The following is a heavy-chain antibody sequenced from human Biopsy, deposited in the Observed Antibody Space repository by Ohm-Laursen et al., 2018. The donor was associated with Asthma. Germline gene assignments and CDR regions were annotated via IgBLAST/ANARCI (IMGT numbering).Heavy chain of an antibody. CDR2: ISWNSGTI. V-gene: IGHV3-9*01. CDR1: GLSFDDYA. Sequence: SLRLSCAASGLSFDDYAMFWVRQAPAKGLEWVSGISWNSGTIGYADSVKGRFTISRDNAKNSLYLQMNSLGPEDTAVYYCARDMGAGPNQPPSGSGSSHLYGMDVWGQGTTVTVSS. J-gene: IGHJ6*02. CDR3: ARDMGAGPNQPPSGSGSSHLYGMDV. D-gene: IGHD3-10*01.